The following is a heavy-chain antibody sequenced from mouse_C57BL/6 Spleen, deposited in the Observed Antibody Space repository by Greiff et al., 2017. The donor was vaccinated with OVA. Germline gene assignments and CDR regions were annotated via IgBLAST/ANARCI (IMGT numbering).Heavy chain of an antibody. V-gene: IGHV2-9-1*01. CDR2: VWTGGGT. J-gene: IGHJ1*03. Sequence: VKLMESGPGLVAPSQSLSITCTVSGFSLTSYAISWIRQPPGKGLEWLGVVWTGGGTNYNSALKSRLSISKDNSKSQVFLKMNRLQTDDTARYYCARNPLGYFDVWGTGTTVTVSS. CDR1: GFSLTSYA. CDR3: ARNPLGYFDV.